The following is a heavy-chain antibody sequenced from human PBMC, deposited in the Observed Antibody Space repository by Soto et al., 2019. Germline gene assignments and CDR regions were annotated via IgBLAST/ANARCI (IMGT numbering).Heavy chain of an antibody. D-gene: IGHD1-1*01. Sequence: QVRLVESGGGVVQPGRSLRLSCAASGFDFSRYAMHWVRQAPGKGLEWMAVIAYDGSGESYSDSVKGRFTISRDNAIDILSLPMNSLKTEDTAIYYCARGWNNPGYLDSWGLGTLITVSS. CDR2: IAYDGSGE. V-gene: IGHV3-30*04. J-gene: IGHJ4*02. CDR1: GFDFSRYA. CDR3: ARGWNNPGYLDS.